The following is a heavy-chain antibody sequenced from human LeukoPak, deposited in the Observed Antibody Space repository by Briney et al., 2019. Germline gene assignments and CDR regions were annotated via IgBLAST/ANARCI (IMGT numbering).Heavy chain of an antibody. D-gene: IGHD6-19*01. J-gene: IGHJ3*01. CDR2: IKPDGNER. CDR1: GFTFNTYW. Sequence: GGSLRLSCAASGFTFNTYWISWVRQAPGKGLQWVANIKPDGNERYYVDYVKGRFTISRDNARSTLYLQMDSLRVEDTAIYYCARRQWTAFDFWGQGTMVTVSS. V-gene: IGHV3-7*01. CDR3: ARRQWTAFDF.